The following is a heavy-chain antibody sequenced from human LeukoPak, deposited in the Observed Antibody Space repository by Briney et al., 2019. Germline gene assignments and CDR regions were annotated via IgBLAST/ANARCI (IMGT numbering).Heavy chain of an antibody. Sequence: PGGSLRLSCAASGFTFSRHSMNWVRQAPGKGLEWVSSINSGSTYTYYTESVKGRFTVSRDNAKNSLFLQMNSLRAEDTAIYYCARSLTTLTYEGYWGQGTLVTVSS. V-gene: IGHV3-21*01. CDR3: ARSLTTLTYEGY. D-gene: IGHD1-1*01. J-gene: IGHJ4*02. CDR1: GFTFSRHS. CDR2: INSGSTYT.